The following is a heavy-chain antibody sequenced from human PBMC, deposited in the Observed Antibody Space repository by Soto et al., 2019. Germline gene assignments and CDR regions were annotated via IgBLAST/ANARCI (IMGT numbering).Heavy chain of an antibody. Sequence: SETLSLTCAVSSGSISSSNWWSWVRQPPGKGLEWIGEIYHSGSTNYNPSLKSRVTISVDKSKNQFSLKLSSVTAADTAVYYCARGCSGGSCYGALDYWGQGTLVTVSS. J-gene: IGHJ4*02. CDR3: ARGCSGGSCYGALDY. CDR1: SGSISSSNW. CDR2: IYHSGST. V-gene: IGHV4-4*02. D-gene: IGHD2-15*01.